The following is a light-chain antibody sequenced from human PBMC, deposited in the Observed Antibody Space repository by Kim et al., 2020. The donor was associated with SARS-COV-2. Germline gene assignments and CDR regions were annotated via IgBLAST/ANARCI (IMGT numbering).Light chain of an antibody. CDR3: QQYNNWPPLT. Sequence: SAEETATLSSTSRNIATSYLAWYQQKPGQAPRLLIYGASSRATGIPARFSGSGSGTDFTLTINRLESEDFAVYYCQQYNNWPPLTFGEGTKVEIK. V-gene: IGKV3-15*01. J-gene: IGKJ4*01. CDR2: GAS. CDR1: NIATSY.